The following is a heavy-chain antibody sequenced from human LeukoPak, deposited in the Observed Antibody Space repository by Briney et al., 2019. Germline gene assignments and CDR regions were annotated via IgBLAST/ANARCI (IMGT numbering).Heavy chain of an antibody. CDR2: SYYSGST. D-gene: IGHD6-13*01. CDR1: GGSISSSSYY. Sequence: SETLSLTCTVSGGSISSSSYYWGWIRQPPGKGLEWMGSSYYSGSTYYNPSLKSRVTISVDASKNQFSLKLSSVTAADTAVYYCASSTYSSSWYYYYYYMDVWGKGTTVTISS. V-gene: IGHV4-39*01. CDR3: ASSTYSSSWYYYYYYMDV. J-gene: IGHJ6*03.